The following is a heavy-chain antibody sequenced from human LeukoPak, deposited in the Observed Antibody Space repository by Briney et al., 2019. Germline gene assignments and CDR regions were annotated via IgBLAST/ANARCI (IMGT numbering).Heavy chain of an antibody. J-gene: IGHJ4*02. Sequence: SVKVSCKASGYTFTSYDINWVRQATGQGLEWMGGIIPIFGTANYAQKFQDRVTITTDESTSTAYMELSSLRSEDTAVYYCARAVDSSLDYWGQGTLVTVSS. CDR3: ARAVDSSLDY. D-gene: IGHD5-18*01. V-gene: IGHV1-69*05. CDR1: GYTFTSYD. CDR2: IIPIFGTA.